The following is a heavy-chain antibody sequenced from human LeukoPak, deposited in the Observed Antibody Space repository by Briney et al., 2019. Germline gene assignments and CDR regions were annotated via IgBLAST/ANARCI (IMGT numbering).Heavy chain of an antibody. Sequence: GGSLRLSCAASGFTFSSYSMNWVRQAPGKGLEWVSYISSSGSTIYYADSVKGRFTISRDNAKNSLYLQMNSLRAEDTAVYYCARDPTTLGVSGSYYVRPWGQGTLVTVSS. CDR1: GFTFSSYS. V-gene: IGHV3-48*01. J-gene: IGHJ5*02. CDR3: ARDPTTLGVSGSYYVRP. D-gene: IGHD1-26*01. CDR2: ISSSGSTI.